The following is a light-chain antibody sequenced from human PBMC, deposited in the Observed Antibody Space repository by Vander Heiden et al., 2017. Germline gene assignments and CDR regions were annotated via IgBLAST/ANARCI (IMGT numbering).Light chain of an antibody. CDR2: EDN. CDR3: QSYDSSIVV. CDR1: SGGIACHH. V-gene: IGLV6-57*01. J-gene: IGLJ2*01. Sequence: NFLLTQPHSMSKSPGKTVTISYTRNSGGIACHHVQWYQQRPGSSTTTVMYEDNQRPSGVPDRFSVSVDSSSNSASLTISGLKTEDEADYYCQSYDSSIVVFGGGTKLTVL.